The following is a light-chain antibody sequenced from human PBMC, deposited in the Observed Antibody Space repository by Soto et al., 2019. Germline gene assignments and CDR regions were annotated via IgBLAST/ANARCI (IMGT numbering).Light chain of an antibody. V-gene: IGKV1-39*01. Sequence: DTPMNQSPSSLSASVGDRVTITCRASQSISSYLNWYQQKPGKAPKLLIYAASSLQSGVPSRFSGSGSGTDFTLSISSLQPEDFATFYCQQYNSYPLTFGGGTKVDI. CDR2: AAS. J-gene: IGKJ4*01. CDR3: QQYNSYPLT. CDR1: QSISSY.